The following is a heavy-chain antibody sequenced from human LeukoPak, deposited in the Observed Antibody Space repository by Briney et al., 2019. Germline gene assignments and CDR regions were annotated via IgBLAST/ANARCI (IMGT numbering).Heavy chain of an antibody. CDR3: ARDLDWFDP. CDR1: GDSGSSNSAA. Sequence: SQTLSLTCAIPGDSGSSNSAAWNWIRQSPSRGLEWLGRTYYRSKWYNHYAVSVKSRITITPDTSKNQFSLQLNSVTPEVTAGYYCARDLDWFDPWGQGTLVTVSS. CDR2: TYYRSKWYN. J-gene: IGHJ5*02. V-gene: IGHV6-1*01.